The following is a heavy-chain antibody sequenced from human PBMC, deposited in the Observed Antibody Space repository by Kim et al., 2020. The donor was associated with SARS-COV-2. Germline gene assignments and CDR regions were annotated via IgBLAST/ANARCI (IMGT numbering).Heavy chain of an antibody. CDR1: GYSFTSYW. D-gene: IGHD5-18*01. Sequence: GESLKISCKGSGYSFTSYWIGWVRQMPGKGLEWMGIIYPGDSDTRYSPSFQGQVTISADKSISTAYLQWSSLKASDTAMYYCARVDTAMVFHYYYGMDVWGQGTTVPVSS. V-gene: IGHV5-51*01. J-gene: IGHJ6*02. CDR3: ARVDTAMVFHYYYGMDV. CDR2: IYPGDSDT.